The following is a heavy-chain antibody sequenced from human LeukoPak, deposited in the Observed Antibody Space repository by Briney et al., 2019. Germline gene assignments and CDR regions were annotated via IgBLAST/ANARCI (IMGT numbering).Heavy chain of an antibody. V-gene: IGHV3-7*01. CDR1: GFTFSNYW. Sequence: GGSLRLSCAVSGFTFSNYWMNWVRQAPGKGLEWVASIGQDGGEKSYVDSVKGRSTISRDNTKNSLYLQMSSLRAEDTAVYYCARDGTAAGLYFDLWGQGTLVTVSS. CDR3: ARDGTAAGLYFDL. D-gene: IGHD6-13*01. CDR2: IGQDGGEK. J-gene: IGHJ4*01.